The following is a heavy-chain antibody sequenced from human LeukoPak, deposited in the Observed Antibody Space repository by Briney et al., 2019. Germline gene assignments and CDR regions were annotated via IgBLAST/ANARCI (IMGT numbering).Heavy chain of an antibody. CDR1: GGSISDYY. CDR2: IYASGGT. Sequence: PSETLSLTCTVSGGSISDYYWNWIRQPAGKGLEWIGRIYASGGTNYNPSLRSRVTISVDKSKNQFSLKLTSATAADTAVYYCARSYLSGTYYDWFDPWGQGTLVTVSS. J-gene: IGHJ5*02. D-gene: IGHD1-26*01. V-gene: IGHV4-4*07. CDR3: ARSYLSGTYYDWFDP.